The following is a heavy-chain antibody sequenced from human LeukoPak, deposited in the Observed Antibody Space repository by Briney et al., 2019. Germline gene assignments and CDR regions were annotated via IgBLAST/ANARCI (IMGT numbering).Heavy chain of an antibody. CDR3: ARDVNYAFDY. CDR2: ISANSGNT. Sequence: GASVKLSCNSSGYSFRRNGISWVRRAPGQALGWMAWISANSGNTNCAQNFQGRVTLTTDTSNTTDYLELGRLSSDDTVVYYCARDVNYAFDYWGQGTLVTVSS. V-gene: IGHV1-18*01. J-gene: IGHJ4*02. D-gene: IGHD3-16*01. CDR1: GYSFRRNG.